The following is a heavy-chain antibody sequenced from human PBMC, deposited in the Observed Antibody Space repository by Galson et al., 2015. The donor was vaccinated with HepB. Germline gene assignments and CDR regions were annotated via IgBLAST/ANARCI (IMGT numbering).Heavy chain of an antibody. V-gene: IGHV3-21*06. J-gene: IGHJ4*02. CDR1: GFTFRRYD. Sequence: SLRLSCAASGFTFRRYDMNWVRQAPGKGLEWVASISSSSISIHHGDSVRGRFTISRDNARDYLILQMDSLRVDDTAIYYCARDYDVFTGGMDSWGPGTVVTVST. CDR2: ISSSSISI. CDR3: ARDYDVFTGGMDS. D-gene: IGHD3-9*01.